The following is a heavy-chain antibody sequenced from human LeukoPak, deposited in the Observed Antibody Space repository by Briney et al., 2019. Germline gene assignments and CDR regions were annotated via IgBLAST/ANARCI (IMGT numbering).Heavy chain of an antibody. V-gene: IGHV3-7*03. D-gene: IGHD3-10*01. J-gene: IGHJ4*02. CDR2: MKQDGSEQ. CDR3: ARADNSEYYYGSGSYLIDY. CDR1: GFAFDNYW. Sequence: GGSLRLSCAASGFAFDNYWMTWVRQAPGKGLKWVANMKQDGSEQYYVDSVKGRFTISRDNAKNSLYLQMNSLRAEDTAVYYCARADNSEYYYGSGSYLIDYWGQGTLVTVSS.